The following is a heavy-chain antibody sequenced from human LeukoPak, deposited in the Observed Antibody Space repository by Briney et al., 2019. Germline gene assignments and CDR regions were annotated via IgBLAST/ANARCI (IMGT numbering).Heavy chain of an antibody. CDR2: IKQDGSEK. J-gene: IGHJ6*03. Sequence: PGGSLRLSCAAPGFTFSTYWMSWVRQAPGKGLGWVANIKQDGSEKYYVDSVRGRFTISRDNAKNSLYLQMNSLRAEDSAVYYCAREGLNYYYMDVWGKGTTVTVSS. V-gene: IGHV3-7*01. CDR3: AREGLNYYYMDV. CDR1: GFTFSTYW. D-gene: IGHD3/OR15-3a*01.